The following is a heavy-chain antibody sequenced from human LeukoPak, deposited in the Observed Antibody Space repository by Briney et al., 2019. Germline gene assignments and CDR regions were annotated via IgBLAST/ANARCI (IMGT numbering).Heavy chain of an antibody. D-gene: IGHD4-17*01. V-gene: IGHV3-30*02. Sequence: GGSLRLSCAAYGFSDSSSGIHWVRKAPGKGLDWLAFIQYDGRNKYYADSVKGRFTMSRDNSKNTLTMFLQMNSLRVEDTSVYYCAKGDDYDLDYWGQGTLVTVSS. J-gene: IGHJ4*02. CDR1: GFSDSSSG. CDR2: IQYDGRNK. CDR3: AKGDDYDLDY.